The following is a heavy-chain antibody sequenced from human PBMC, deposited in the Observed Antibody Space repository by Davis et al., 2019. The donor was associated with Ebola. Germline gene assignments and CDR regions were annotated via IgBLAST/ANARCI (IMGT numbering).Heavy chain of an antibody. V-gene: IGHV3-23*01. CDR3: ARDPRDIVVVPAAMDY. CDR2: ISGSGGST. CDR1: GFTFSNAC. Sequence: AGSLRLSCAASGFTFSNACMSWVRQAPGKGLEWVSAISGSGGSTYYADSVKGRFTISRDNAKKSLFLQMNSLRDEDAAVYYCARDPRDIVVVPAAMDYWGQGTLVTVSS. J-gene: IGHJ4*02. D-gene: IGHD2-2*01.